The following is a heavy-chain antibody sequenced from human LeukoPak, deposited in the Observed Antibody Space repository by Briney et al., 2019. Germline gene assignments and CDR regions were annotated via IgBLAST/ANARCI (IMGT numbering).Heavy chain of an antibody. CDR3: ARNVFTMVRGVKVNYYGLDV. Sequence: SETLSLTCTVSGGSVSSGSYYWSWIRQPPGKGLEWIGYIYYSGSTNYNSSLKSRVTISVDTSKNQFSLKLSSVTAADTAVYYCARNVFTMVRGVKVNYYGLDVWGQGTTVTVSS. CDR2: IYYSGST. D-gene: IGHD3-10*01. V-gene: IGHV4-61*01. CDR1: GGSVSSGSYY. J-gene: IGHJ6*02.